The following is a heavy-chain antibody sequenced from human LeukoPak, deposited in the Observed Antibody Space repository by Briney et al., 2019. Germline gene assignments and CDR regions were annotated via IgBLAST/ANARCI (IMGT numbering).Heavy chain of an antibody. D-gene: IGHD2-8*02. CDR3: AKDLALVYYFDY. J-gene: IGHJ4*02. Sequence: PGGSLRLSCAASGLTFSSYGMHWVRQAPGKGLEWVAVISYDGSNKYYADSVKGRFTISRDNSKNTLYLQMNSLRAEDTAVYYCAKDLALVYYFDYWGQGTLVTVSS. CDR1: GLTFSSYG. V-gene: IGHV3-30*18. CDR2: ISYDGSNK.